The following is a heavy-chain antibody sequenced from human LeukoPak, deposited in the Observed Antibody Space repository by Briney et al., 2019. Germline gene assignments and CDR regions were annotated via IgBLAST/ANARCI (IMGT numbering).Heavy chain of an antibody. CDR3: ARGGNGAKGDLDL. CDR1: GGSFSGYY. V-gene: IGHV4-34*01. J-gene: IGHJ2*01. CDR2: INHSGST. Sequence: SETLSLTCAVYGGSFSGYYGSWIRQPPGKGLEWIGEINHSGSTNYNPSLKSRGTISLDTSKNHYRLKLRSVTGADTAVYYCARGGNGAKGDLDLWGRGTLVTVSS. D-gene: IGHD1-1*01.